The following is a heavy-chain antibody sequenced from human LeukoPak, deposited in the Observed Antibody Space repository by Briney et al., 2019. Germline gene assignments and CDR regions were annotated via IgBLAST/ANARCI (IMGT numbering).Heavy chain of an antibody. J-gene: IGHJ4*02. Sequence: PGRSLRLSCAASGFTFSGYALHWVRQAPGKGLEWVAVISNDANNKHYADSVKGRFTISRDNSKNTLYLQMNSLRPEDTAVYHCARGAGASGGRDYYSDYWGQGMLVAVSS. D-gene: IGHD6-13*01. CDR2: ISNDANNK. CDR3: ARGAGASGGRDYYSDY. CDR1: GFTFSGYA. V-gene: IGHV3-30*04.